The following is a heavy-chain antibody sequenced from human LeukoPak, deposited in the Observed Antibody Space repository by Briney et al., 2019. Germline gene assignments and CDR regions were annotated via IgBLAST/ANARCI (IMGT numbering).Heavy chain of an antibody. CDR2: INPNSGGT. V-gene: IGHV1-2*02. CDR3: ARGWLRFAWRDY. D-gene: IGHD5-12*01. Sequence: ASVKVSCKASGYAFTGYYMHWVRQAPGQGLEWMGWINPNSGGTNYAQKFQGRVTMTRDTSISTAYMELSRLRSDDTAVYYCARGWLRFAWRDYWGQGTLVTVSS. J-gene: IGHJ4*02. CDR1: GYAFTGYY.